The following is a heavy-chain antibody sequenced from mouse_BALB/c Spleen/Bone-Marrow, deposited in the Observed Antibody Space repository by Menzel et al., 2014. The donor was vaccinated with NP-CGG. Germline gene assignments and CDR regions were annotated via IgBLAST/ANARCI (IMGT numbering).Heavy chain of an antibody. V-gene: IGHV3-1*02. Sequence: EVHLVESGPDLVKPSQSLSLTCTVTGYSITSGYSCHWIRQFPGNKLEWMGYIHYSGTTNYNPSLKSRFSITRDTSKNQFFLQLNSVTTEDTATYYCARGCYGYDGAWFTYWGQGTLVTVSA. D-gene: IGHD2-2*01. CDR1: GYSITSGYS. CDR2: IHYSGTT. CDR3: ARGCYGYDGAWFTY. J-gene: IGHJ3*01.